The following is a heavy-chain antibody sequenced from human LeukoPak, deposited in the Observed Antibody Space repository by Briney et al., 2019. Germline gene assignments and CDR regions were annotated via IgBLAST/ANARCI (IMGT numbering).Heavy chain of an antibody. V-gene: IGHV3-74*01. J-gene: IGHJ3*02. CDR3: TRGGSPPEALSDAFDM. CDR1: GFTFSSYW. Sequence: GGSLRLSCAASGFTFSSYWMHWVRQAPGKGLVWVSRINSDGSSTSYADSVKGRFTISRDNAKNTLYLQMNSLRAEDTAVYYCTRGGSPPEALSDAFDMWGQGTMVTVSS. CDR2: INSDGSST. D-gene: IGHD1-26*01.